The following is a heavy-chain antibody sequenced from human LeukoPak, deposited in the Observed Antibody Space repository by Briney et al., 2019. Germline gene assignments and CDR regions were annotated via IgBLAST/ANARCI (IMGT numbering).Heavy chain of an antibody. CDR1: GFTFSSYA. D-gene: IGHD3-10*02. J-gene: IGHJ6*04. CDR2: VSFSSSYI. Sequence: GGSLRLFCAASGFTFSSYAMNWVRQAPGKGLEWVSSVSFSSSYIYYADSVKGRFTISRDNAKNSLYLQMNSLRAEDTAVYYCAELGITMIGGVWGKGTTVTISS. V-gene: IGHV3-21*01. CDR3: AELGITMIGGV.